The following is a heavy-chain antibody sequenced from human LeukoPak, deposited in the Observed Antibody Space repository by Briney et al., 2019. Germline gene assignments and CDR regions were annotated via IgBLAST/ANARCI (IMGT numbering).Heavy chain of an antibody. V-gene: IGHV3-23*01. CDR1: GFTFSIHA. J-gene: IGHJ4*02. CDR3: AKGALAYCGGDCWADY. Sequence: PGGSLRLSCAASGFTFSIHAMTWVRQTPGKGLEWVSAISGSGGSTYYADSVKGRFTISRDNSKNTLYLQMNSLRAEDTAVYYCAKGALAYCGGDCWADYWGQGTLVTVSS. CDR2: ISGSGGST. D-gene: IGHD2-21*02.